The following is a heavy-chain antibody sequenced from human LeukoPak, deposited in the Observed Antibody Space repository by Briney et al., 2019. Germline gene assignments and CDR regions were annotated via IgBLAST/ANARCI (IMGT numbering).Heavy chain of an antibody. CDR3: ARDLVDYYYDSSGYYTPDY. V-gene: IGHV3-30-3*01. D-gene: IGHD3-22*01. Sequence: AGGSLRLSCAASGFTFSSYAMHWVRQAPGKGLEWVAVISYDGSNKYYADSVKGRFTISRDNSKNTLYLQMNSLRAEDTAVYYCARDLVDYYYDSSGYYTPDYWGQGTLVTVSS. CDR1: GFTFSSYA. J-gene: IGHJ4*02. CDR2: ISYDGSNK.